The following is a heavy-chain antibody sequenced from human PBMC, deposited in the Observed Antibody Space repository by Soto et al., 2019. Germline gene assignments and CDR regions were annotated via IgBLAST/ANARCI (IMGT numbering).Heavy chain of an antibody. CDR1: GYTFTSYG. V-gene: IGHV1-18*01. D-gene: IGHD5-12*01. J-gene: IGHJ5*02. CDR3: ARVLVATIQRLGFDP. Sequence: QVQLVQSGAEVKKPGASVKVSCKASGYTFTSYGISWVRQAPGQGLEWMGWISAYNGNTNYAQKLQGRVTMTADTSTSTAYTELRSLRSDDTPVYYCARVLVATIQRLGFDPWGQGTLVTVSS. CDR2: ISAYNGNT.